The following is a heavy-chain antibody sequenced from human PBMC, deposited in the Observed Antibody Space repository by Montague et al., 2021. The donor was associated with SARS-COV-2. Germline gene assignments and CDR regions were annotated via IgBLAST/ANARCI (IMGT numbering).Heavy chain of an antibody. CDR2: IYHSGNT. CDR1: GGSISGYY. J-gene: IGHJ4*02. D-gene: IGHD3-10*01. CDR3: AREISGPDYFDY. Sequence: SETLSLTCSVSGGSISGYYWSWIRQPPGKGLEWIGYIYHSGNTKYNPSLKSRVSISVDTSKNQFSLRLRSVTAADTAVYYCAREISGPDYFDYWGQGTLVTVSS. V-gene: IGHV4-59*01.